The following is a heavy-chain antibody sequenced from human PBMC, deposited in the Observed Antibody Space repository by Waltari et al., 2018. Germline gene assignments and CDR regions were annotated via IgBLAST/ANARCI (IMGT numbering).Heavy chain of an antibody. CDR3: ARLYYTADY. CDR2: IRNSGDST. V-gene: IGHV3-23*01. J-gene: IGHJ4*02. CDR1: GFTFRSYA. D-gene: IGHD3-22*01. Sequence: QLLESGGGLVQSGGSLRLSCAAYGFTFRSYAMSWVRQAPGKGLEWVSGIRNSGDSTDYADSVQGRFTISRDNSKNTLYLYMNSLRAEDTAVYYCARLYYTADYWGQGTLVTVSS.